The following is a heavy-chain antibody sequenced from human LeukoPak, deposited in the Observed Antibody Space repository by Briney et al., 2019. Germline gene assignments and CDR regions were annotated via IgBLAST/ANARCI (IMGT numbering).Heavy chain of an antibody. CDR3: AKEHYGDYVLPSMDV. J-gene: IGHJ6*02. V-gene: IGHV3-23*01. CDR1: GFTFSSYA. CDR2: ISASGGST. Sequence: GGSLRLSCAASGFTFSSYAMNWVRQAPGKGLEWVSAISASGGSTYYADSVKGRFTISRDNSKNTLYLQMNSLRAEDTAVYYCAKEHYGDYVLPSMDVWGQGTTVTVSS. D-gene: IGHD4-17*01.